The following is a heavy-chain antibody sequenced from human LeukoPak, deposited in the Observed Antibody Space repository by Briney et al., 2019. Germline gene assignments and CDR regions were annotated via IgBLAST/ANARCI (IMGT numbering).Heavy chain of an antibody. CDR2: IKEDGSEK. D-gene: IGHD6-13*01. J-gene: IGHJ4*02. CDR3: ARVRPSGYSSSWYYFDY. Sequence: GGSLRLSCEASGFTFSTYWMSWVRQAPGKGLEWVANIKEDGSEKNYVDSVKGRFTISRNNAKNSLYLQMNSLRAEDTAVYHCARVRPSGYSSSWYYFDYWGPGTLVTVSS. V-gene: IGHV3-7*04. CDR1: GFTFSTYW.